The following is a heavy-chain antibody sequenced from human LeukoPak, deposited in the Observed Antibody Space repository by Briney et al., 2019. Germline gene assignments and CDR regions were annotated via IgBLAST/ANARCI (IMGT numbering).Heavy chain of an antibody. J-gene: IGHJ4*02. CDR3: AKDLRFFDY. Sequence: GGSLRLSCAASGFTFSSYGMHWVRQAPGKGLEWVAVISYDGSNKYYADSVKGRFTISRDNSKNTLYLQMNSLRAEDTAVYYYAKDLRFFDYWGQGTLVTVSS. CDR1: GFTFSSYG. V-gene: IGHV3-30*18. D-gene: IGHD5/OR15-5a*01. CDR2: ISYDGSNK.